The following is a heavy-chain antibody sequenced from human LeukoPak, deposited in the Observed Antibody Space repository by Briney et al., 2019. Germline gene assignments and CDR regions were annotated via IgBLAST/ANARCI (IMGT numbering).Heavy chain of an antibody. CDR3: ARDWDGVAAAGTDWYFDL. Sequence: GASVKVSCKASGYTFTSYVISWVRQAPGQGLEGMGWSSAYNGNTNYAQKLQGRVTMTTDTSTSTAYMELRSLRSDDTAVYYCARDWDGVAAAGTDWYFDLWGRGTLVTVSS. J-gene: IGHJ2*01. D-gene: IGHD6-13*01. CDR1: GYTFTSYV. V-gene: IGHV1-18*01. CDR2: SSAYNGNT.